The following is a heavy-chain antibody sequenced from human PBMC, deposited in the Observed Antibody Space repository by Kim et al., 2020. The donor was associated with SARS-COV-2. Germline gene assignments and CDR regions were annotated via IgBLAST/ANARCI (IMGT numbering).Heavy chain of an antibody. J-gene: IGHJ3*02. CDR2: IDWDDDK. Sequence: SGPTLVNPTQTLTLTCTFSGFSLSTSGMCVSWIRQPPGKALEWLALIDWDDDKYYSTSLKTRLTISKDTSKNQVVLTMTNMDPVDTATYYCARGFYGSGSYDAFDIWGQGTMVTVSS. D-gene: IGHD3-10*01. V-gene: IGHV2-70*01. CDR3: ARGFYGSGSYDAFDI. CDR1: GFSLSTSGMC.